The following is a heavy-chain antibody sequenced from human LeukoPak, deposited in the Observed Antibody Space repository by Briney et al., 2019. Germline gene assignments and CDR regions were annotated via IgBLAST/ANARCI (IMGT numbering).Heavy chain of an antibody. V-gene: IGHV3-30*18. J-gene: IGHJ4*02. D-gene: IGHD6-13*01. Sequence: PGGSLRLSCAASGFTFSSYGMHWVRQAPGKGLEWLAVISSDASNKYFADSVKGRFTISRDTSKNTLYLQMNSLTAEGTAVYYCAKSGIAAAGQRGYFDNWGQGALVTVSS. CDR1: GFTFSSYG. CDR3: AKSGIAAAGQRGYFDN. CDR2: ISSDASNK.